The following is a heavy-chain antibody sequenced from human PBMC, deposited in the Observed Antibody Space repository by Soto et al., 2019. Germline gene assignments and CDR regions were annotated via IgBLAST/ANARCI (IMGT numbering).Heavy chain of an antibody. CDR2: IVVGSGNT. Sequence: ASVKVSCKASGFTFTSSAVQWVRQARGQRLEWIGWIVVGSGNTNYAQKFQERVTITRDMSTSTAYMELSSLRSEDTAVYYCAVGLGGSCYSTPTRPSCVRPFDYWGQGTLVTVSS. CDR1: GFTFTSSA. D-gene: IGHD2-15*01. CDR3: AVGLGGSCYSTPTRPSCVRPFDY. J-gene: IGHJ4*02. V-gene: IGHV1-58*01.